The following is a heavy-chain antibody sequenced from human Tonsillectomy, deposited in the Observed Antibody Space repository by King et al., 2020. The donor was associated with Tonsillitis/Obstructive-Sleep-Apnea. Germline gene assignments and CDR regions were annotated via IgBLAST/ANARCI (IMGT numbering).Heavy chain of an antibody. CDR1: GYTFTSYA. V-gene: IGHV1-3*01. D-gene: IGHD2-2*01. CDR2: INVGNGNT. J-gene: IGHJ4*02. Sequence: QLVQSGAEVKKPGASVKVSCKASGYTFTSYAMHWVRQAPGQRLEWMGWINVGNGNTKYSQKFQGRVTITRDTSASTAYMELSSLRSEDTAVYYCARSTDVVLDYRGQGTLVTVSS. CDR3: ARSTDVVLDY.